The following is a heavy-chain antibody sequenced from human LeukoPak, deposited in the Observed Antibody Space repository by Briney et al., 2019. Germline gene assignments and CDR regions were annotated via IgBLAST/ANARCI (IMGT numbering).Heavy chain of an antibody. CDR3: ARHYYDSSGYYYFSDY. J-gene: IGHJ4*02. V-gene: IGHV3-21*01. D-gene: IGHD3-22*01. Sequence: GGSLRLSCAASGFTFSSYSMNWVRQAPGKGLEWVSSISSSSSYIYYADSVKGRFTISRDNAKNSLYLQMNSLRAEDTAVYYCARHYYDSSGYYYFSDYWGQGTLVTVSS. CDR2: ISSSSSYI. CDR1: GFTFSSYS.